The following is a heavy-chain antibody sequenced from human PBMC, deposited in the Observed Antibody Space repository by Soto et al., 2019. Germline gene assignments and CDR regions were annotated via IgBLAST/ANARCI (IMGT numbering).Heavy chain of an antibody. J-gene: IGHJ5*02. CDR1: GGSVGGGKYH. CDR3: ARDQTEVTTDPPGWFGP. CDR2: IDHSGST. V-gene: IGHV4-61*01. Sequence: PSETLSLSNNVSGGSVGGGKYHWGRVLRRRWKGLEWIGYIDHSGSTNYNPSLKSRVTILVDVSKNQFSLRMTSVTAADTAVYYCARDQTEVTTDPPGWFGPWGQGALVTVSS. D-gene: IGHD1-1*01.